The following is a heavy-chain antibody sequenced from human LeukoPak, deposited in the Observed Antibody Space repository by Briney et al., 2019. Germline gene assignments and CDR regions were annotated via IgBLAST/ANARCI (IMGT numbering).Heavy chain of an antibody. V-gene: IGHV1-69-2*01. CDR2: VDPEDGET. D-gene: IGHD1-26*01. CDR1: GYTFTDYY. J-gene: IGHJ3*02. CDR3: ATVPTEWELLLENDAFDI. Sequence: ASVKVSCKVSGYTFTDYYMHWVQQAPGKGLEWMGLVDPEDGETISAEKFQGRVTITADTSTDTAYMELSSLRSEDTAVYYCATVPTEWELLLENDAFDIWGQGTMVTVSS.